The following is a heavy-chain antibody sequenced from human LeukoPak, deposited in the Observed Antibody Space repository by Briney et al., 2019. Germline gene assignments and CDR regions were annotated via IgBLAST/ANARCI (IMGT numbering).Heavy chain of an antibody. CDR1: GFTFSSYG. CDR2: ISYDGSNK. CDR3: AKPVGAMADYYYYGMDV. V-gene: IGHV3-30*18. J-gene: IGHJ6*02. Sequence: GGSLRLSCAASGFTFSSYGMHWVRQAPGKGLEWVAVISYDGSNKYYADSVKGRFTISRDNSKNTLYLQMNSLRAEDTAVYYCAKPVGAMADYYYYGMDVWGQGTTVTVSS. D-gene: IGHD5-18*01.